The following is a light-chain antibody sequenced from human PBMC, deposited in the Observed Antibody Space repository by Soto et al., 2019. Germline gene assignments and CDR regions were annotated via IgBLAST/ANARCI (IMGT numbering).Light chain of an antibody. Sequence: IQMTQSPSTLSASVGDRVTVTCRASQAIASSLAWYQQKPGKAPKLLIYKASSLESGVPSRFSGSGSGTEFTLTISSLQPDDFATYYCQQYSDYSYTFGQGTKLEIK. CDR3: QQYSDYSYT. J-gene: IGKJ2*01. CDR2: KAS. CDR1: QAIASS. V-gene: IGKV1-5*03.